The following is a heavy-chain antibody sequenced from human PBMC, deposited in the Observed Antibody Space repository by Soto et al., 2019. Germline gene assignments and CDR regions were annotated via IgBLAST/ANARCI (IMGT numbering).Heavy chain of an antibody. V-gene: IGHV1-3*01. J-gene: IGHJ2*01. CDR1: GYTFTSYA. CDR2: INAGNGNT. CDR3: ARGGSLYWYFDL. Sequence: QVQLVQSGAEVKKPGASVKVSCKASGYTFTSYAMHWVRQAPGQRLEWMGWINAGNGNTKYSQKFQGRVTITMDTYESTAYMELSSLRSEDTAVYYCARGGSLYWYFDLWGRGTLVTVSS. D-gene: IGHD1-26*01.